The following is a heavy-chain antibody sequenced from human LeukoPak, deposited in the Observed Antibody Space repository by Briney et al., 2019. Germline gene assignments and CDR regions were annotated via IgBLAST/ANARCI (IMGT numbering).Heavy chain of an antibody. V-gene: IGHV3-48*03. J-gene: IGHJ4*02. Sequence: GGSLRLSCAASGFTLSTSEVNWVRQAPGKGLEWVSFISSSGKRGSTIYYADSVKGRFTISRDNSKNTLYLQMNSLRAEDTAVYYCAKLGGPGDYVEGCCFDYWGQGTLVTVSS. CDR3: AKLGGPGDYVEGCCFDY. CDR2: ISSSGKRGSTI. CDR1: GFTLSTSE. D-gene: IGHD4-17*01.